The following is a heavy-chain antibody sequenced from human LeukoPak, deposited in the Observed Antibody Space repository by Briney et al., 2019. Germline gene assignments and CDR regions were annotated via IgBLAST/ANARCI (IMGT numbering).Heavy chain of an antibody. CDR1: GFTFSSYG. D-gene: IGHD2-21*02. V-gene: IGHV3-49*04. CDR3: TRKAAYCGGDCYFYYYYMDV. Sequence: GGSLRLSCAASGFTFSSYGMSWVRQAPGKGLEWVGFIRSKAYGGTTEYAASVKGRFTISRDDSKSIAYLQMNSLKTEDTAVYYCTRKAAYCGGDCYFYYYYMDVWGKGTTVTISS. CDR2: IRSKAYGGTT. J-gene: IGHJ6*03.